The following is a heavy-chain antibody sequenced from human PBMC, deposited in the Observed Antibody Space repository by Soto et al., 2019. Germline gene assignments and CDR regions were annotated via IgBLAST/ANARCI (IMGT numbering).Heavy chain of an antibody. Sequence: EVQLVESGGGLVQPGGSLRLSCAASGFTFSSYSMNWVRQAPWKGLEWVSYISSSSSTIYYADSVKGRFTISRDNAKNSLYLQMNSLRAEDTVVYYCARDYVGAYCSSTSCYSDYYYGMDVWGQGTTVTVSS. V-gene: IGHV3-48*01. CDR1: GFTFSSYS. CDR2: ISSSSSTI. J-gene: IGHJ6*02. D-gene: IGHD2-2*01. CDR3: ARDYVGAYCSSTSCYSDYYYGMDV.